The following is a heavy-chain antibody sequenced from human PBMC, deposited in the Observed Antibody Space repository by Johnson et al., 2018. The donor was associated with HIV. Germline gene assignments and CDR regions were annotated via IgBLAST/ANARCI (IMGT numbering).Heavy chain of an antibody. CDR2: ISYDGSEK. D-gene: IGHD2-21*01. CDR3: ARGYGVVIALLDAFDI. Sequence: QVQLVESGGGVVQPGRSLRLSCAASGFTFSSYAMHWVRQAPGKGLEWVAVISYDGSEKYYADSVKGRFTISRDNSKNTLYLQMNSLRAEDTAVYYCARGYGVVIALLDAFDIWGQGTMVTVSS. CDR1: GFTFSSYA. J-gene: IGHJ3*02. V-gene: IGHV3-30*04.